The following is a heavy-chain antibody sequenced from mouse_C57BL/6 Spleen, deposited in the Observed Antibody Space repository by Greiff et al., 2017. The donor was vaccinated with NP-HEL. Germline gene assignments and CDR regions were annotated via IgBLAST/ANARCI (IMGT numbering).Heavy chain of an antibody. CDR1: GFTFSDYG. CDR3: ARELGPYYFDY. J-gene: IGHJ2*01. CDR2: ISSGSSTI. D-gene: IGHD4-1*01. V-gene: IGHV5-17*01. Sequence: EVKLQESGGGLVKPGGSLKLSCAASGFTFSDYGMHWVRQAPEKGLEWVAYISSGSSTIYYADTVKGRFTISRDNAKNTLFLQMTSLRSEDTAMYYCARELGPYYFDYWGQGTTLTVSS.